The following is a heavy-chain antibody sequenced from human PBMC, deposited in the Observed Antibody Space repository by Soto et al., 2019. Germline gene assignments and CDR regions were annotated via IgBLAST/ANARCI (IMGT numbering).Heavy chain of an antibody. CDR2: ISSSGSTI. J-gene: IGHJ6*03. D-gene: IGHD3-3*01. CDR3: ARRHYDFWSGYYYYYMDV. V-gene: IGHV3-11*01. CDR1: GFTFSDYY. Sequence: GGSLRLSCAASGFTFSDYYMSWIRQAPGKGLEWVSYISSSGSTIYYADSVKGRFTISRDNAKNSLYLQMNSLRAEDTALYYCARRHYDFWSGYYYYYMDVWGKGTTVTVSS.